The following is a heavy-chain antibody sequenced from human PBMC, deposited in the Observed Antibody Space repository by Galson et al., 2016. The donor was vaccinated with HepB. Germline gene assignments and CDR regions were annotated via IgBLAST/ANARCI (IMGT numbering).Heavy chain of an antibody. CDR1: GFTFLSYG. J-gene: IGHJ6*02. CDR2: ISYDGSIK. CDR3: AKDFTMIVVPYYYYGMDV. Sequence: SLRLSCAASGFTFLSYGMHWVRQAPGKGLEWVAVISYDGSIKYYVDSVKGRFTISRDNSKNTLYLQMNSLRVEDTAVYYCAKDFTMIVVPYYYYGMDVWGQGTTVTVSS. V-gene: IGHV3-30*18. D-gene: IGHD3-22*01.